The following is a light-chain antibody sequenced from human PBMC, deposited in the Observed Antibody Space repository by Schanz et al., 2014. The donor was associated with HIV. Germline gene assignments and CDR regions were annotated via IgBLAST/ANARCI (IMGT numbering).Light chain of an antibody. CDR2: GAS. CDR1: QSVSSSY. Sequence: EIVMTQSPGTLSVSPGERATLSCRASQSVSSSYLAWYQQKPGQAPRLLIYGASSRATGIPDRFSGSGSGTDFTLTVSRLEPADFAVYYCQQYGSSPPITFGQGTRLEI. CDR3: QQYGSSPPIT. J-gene: IGKJ5*01. V-gene: IGKV3-20*01.